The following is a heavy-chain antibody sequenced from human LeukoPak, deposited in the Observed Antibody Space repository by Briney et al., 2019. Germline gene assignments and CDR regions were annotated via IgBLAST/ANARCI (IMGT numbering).Heavy chain of an antibody. CDR2: IYYSGST. J-gene: IGHJ1*01. CDR3: ARGGTGGTPSPD. V-gene: IGHV4-59*01. CDR1: GASISSCY. D-gene: IGHD2-8*02. Sequence: SETLSLTCTVSGASISSCYWNWIRQPPGKGLEWIGYIYYSGSTNYNPSLKSRVTISVDTSKKQFSLKLSSVTAADTAVYYCARGGTGGTPSPDWGQGTLVTVSS.